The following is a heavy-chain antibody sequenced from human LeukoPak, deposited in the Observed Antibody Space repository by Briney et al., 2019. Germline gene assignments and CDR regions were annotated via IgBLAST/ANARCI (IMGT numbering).Heavy chain of an antibody. V-gene: IGHV3-21*01. J-gene: IGHJ6*02. CDR3: ARWLENYYYYYGMDV. CDR2: ISSSSSYI. CDR1: GFTFSSYS. D-gene: IGHD6-19*01. Sequence: GGSLRLSCAASGFTFSSYSMNWVRQAPGKGLEWVSSISSSSSYIYYADSVKGRFTISRDNAKNSLYLQMHSLRAEDTAVYYCARWLENYYYYYGMDVWGQGTTVTVSS.